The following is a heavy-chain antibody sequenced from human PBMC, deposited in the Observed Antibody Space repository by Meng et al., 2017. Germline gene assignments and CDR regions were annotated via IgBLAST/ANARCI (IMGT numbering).Heavy chain of an antibody. V-gene: IGHV1-2*02. Sequence: QVKVVQAGAEVKKPGASVKVSCKASGNTFTGYYMHWVRQAPGQGLEWMGWINPNSGGTNYAQKFQGRVTMTRDTSISTAYMELSRLRSDDTAVYYCARGGYSSGVRVRHWFDPWGQGTLVTVSS. J-gene: IGHJ5*02. CDR2: INPNSGGT. CDR3: ARGGYSSGVRVRHWFDP. CDR1: GNTFTGYY. D-gene: IGHD6-25*01.